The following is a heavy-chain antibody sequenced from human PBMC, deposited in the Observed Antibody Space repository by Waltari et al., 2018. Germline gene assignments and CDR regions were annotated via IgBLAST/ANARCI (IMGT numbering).Heavy chain of an antibody. CDR2: ISAYNGNT. Sequence: QVQLVQSGAEVKKPGASVKVSCKASGYTFTSYGISWVRQAPGQGLEWMGWISAYNGNTNYAEERQGRGTMTTDTSTSTGYMELRGLRSADTAVYYCAIVIQLWSHCAAPDYWGQGTLVTVAS. V-gene: IGHV1-18*01. CDR3: AIVIQLWSHCAAPDY. J-gene: IGHJ4*02. D-gene: IGHD5-18*01. CDR1: GYTFTSYG.